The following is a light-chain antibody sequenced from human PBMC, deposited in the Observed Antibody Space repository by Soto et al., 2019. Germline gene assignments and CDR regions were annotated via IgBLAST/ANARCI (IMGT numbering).Light chain of an antibody. CDR1: QSVSSF. Sequence: EIVLTQSPATLSLSPEERATLSCRASQSVSSFLAWYQQKPGQAPRLLIYDASNLATGIPARFSGSGSGTDFTLTISSLESEDFAYCDCQQRSYWPHTCAQGTEL. CDR3: QQRSYWPHT. V-gene: IGKV3-11*01. CDR2: DAS. J-gene: IGKJ2*01.